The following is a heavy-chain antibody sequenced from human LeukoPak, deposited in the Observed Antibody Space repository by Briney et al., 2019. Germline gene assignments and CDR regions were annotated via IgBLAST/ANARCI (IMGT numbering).Heavy chain of an antibody. Sequence: GGSLRLSCAASGITVSANYWNWVRQAPGEGLEWVSVISSGGSTSYADSVKGRFTISRDNSKNTLYLQMNSPRAEDTAVYYCARGWSSSSYFGYWGQGTLVTVSS. J-gene: IGHJ4*02. V-gene: IGHV3-66*01. CDR1: GITVSANY. D-gene: IGHD6-6*01. CDR2: ISSGGST. CDR3: ARGWSSSSYFGY.